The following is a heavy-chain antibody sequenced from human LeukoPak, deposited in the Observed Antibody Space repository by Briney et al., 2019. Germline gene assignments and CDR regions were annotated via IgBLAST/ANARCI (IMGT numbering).Heavy chain of an antibody. Sequence: SETLSLTCAVYGGSFSGYYWSWIRQPPGKGLEWIGEINHSGSTNYNPSLKSRVTISVDTSRNQFSLKLSSVTAADTAVYYCARMYRDHPTLRAGPFDYWGQGTLVSVSS. D-gene: IGHD1-26*01. V-gene: IGHV4-34*01. J-gene: IGHJ4*02. CDR2: INHSGST. CDR1: GGSFSGYY. CDR3: ARMYRDHPTLRAGPFDY.